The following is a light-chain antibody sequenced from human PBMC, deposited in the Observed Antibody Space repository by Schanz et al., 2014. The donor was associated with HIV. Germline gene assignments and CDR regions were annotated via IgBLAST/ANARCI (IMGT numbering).Light chain of an antibody. J-gene: IGKJ3*01. Sequence: DIQLTQSPSFLSASVGDSVTITCRASQGFGTYLAWYQQKPGKAPKLLIYATSTLQNGVPSRFSGSGFGTSLKRKRRRMQKEDFAKEDCLQLNNFPFTFGPGTKVDLK. CDR3: LQLNNFPFT. CDR1: QGFGTY. V-gene: IGKV1-9*01. CDR2: ATS.